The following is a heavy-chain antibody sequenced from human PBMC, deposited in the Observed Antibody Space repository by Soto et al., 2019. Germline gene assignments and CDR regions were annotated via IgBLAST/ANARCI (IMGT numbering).Heavy chain of an antibody. V-gene: IGHV4-34*01. D-gene: IGHD2-2*01. CDR2: INHSGST. CDR3: ARGQYCSSTSCYGYLDY. Sequence: SETLSLTCAVYGGSFSGYYWSWIRQPPGKGLEWIGEINHSGSTNYNPSLKSRVTISVDTSKNQFSLKLSSVTAADTAAYYCARGQYCSSTSCYGYLDYWGQGTLVTVSS. CDR1: GGSFSGYY. J-gene: IGHJ4*02.